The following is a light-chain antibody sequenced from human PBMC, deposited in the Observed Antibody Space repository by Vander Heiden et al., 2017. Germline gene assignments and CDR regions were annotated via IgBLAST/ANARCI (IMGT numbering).Light chain of an antibody. CDR2: KAS. Sequence: DIQMTQPPSTPSASVGDRVTITCRASQSISSWLAWYQQKPGKAPKLLIYKASSLDSGVPSRFSGSGAGTEFTLTISSLQPDDFATYYCQQYNSYPYTFGQGTKLEIK. V-gene: IGKV1-5*03. J-gene: IGKJ2*01. CDR1: QSISSW. CDR3: QQYNSYPYT.